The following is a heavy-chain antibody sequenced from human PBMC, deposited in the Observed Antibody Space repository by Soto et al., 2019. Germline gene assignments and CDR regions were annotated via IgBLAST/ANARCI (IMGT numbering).Heavy chain of an antibody. Sequence: PSETLSLTCTVSGVSFSSYYWSWIRQPPGKGLEWIGYIHYSGSTSYNPSLKSRVAISVDTSKNQFSLKLSSVTAADTAVYYCVRYEATALDYWGQGILVIVSS. D-gene: IGHD3-16*01. CDR2: IHYSGST. CDR1: GVSFSSYY. J-gene: IGHJ4*02. V-gene: IGHV4-59*12. CDR3: VRYEATALDY.